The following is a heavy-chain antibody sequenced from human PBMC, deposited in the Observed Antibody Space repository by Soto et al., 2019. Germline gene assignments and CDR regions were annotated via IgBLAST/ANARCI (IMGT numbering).Heavy chain of an antibody. J-gene: IGHJ4*02. Sequence: QVQLVESGGGVVQPGRSLRLSCAASGFTFSSYGMHWVRLAPGKGLEWVAVISYDGSNKYYADSVKGRFTISRDNSKNALYLQMNSLIAEDTTGYYCARGAVGAYFDYWGQGTLLTVSS. CDR1: GFTFSSYG. D-gene: IGHD3-16*01. CDR2: ISYDGSNK. V-gene: IGHV3-30*19. CDR3: ARGAVGAYFDY.